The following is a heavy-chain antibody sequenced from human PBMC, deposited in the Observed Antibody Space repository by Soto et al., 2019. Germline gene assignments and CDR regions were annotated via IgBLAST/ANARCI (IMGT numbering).Heavy chain of an antibody. CDR2: IALDLTTR. V-gene: IGHV3-7*01. Sequence: EVHLVESGGDLVQPGGSLRLSCAASGLIFPNLWMTWVRQAPGKGLEWVANIALDLTTRGYVDSVKGRFNISRDNDSNSLDIHLCSLSVEDTAVYYCAPIKPGGYDYFDSWGPGTQVTVSS. J-gene: IGHJ4*02. CDR3: APIKPGGYDYFDS. D-gene: IGHD2-8*02. CDR1: GLIFPNLW.